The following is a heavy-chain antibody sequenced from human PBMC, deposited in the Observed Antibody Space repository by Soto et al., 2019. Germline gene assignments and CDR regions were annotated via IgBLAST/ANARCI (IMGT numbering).Heavy chain of an antibody. CDR2: TYYRSKWYN. CDR3: ARGGSSGWGDRYAFDI. J-gene: IGHJ3*02. CDR1: GDSVSSNSAA. Sequence: PSQTLSLTCAISGDSVSSNSAAWNWIRQSPSRGLEWLGRTYYRSKWYNDYAVSVKSRITINPDTSKNQFSLQLNSVTPEDTAVYYCARGGSSGWGDRYAFDIWGQGTMVTVSS. D-gene: IGHD6-19*01. V-gene: IGHV6-1*01.